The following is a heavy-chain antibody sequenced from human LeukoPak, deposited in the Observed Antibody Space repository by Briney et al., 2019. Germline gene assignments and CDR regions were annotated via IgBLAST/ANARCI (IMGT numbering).Heavy chain of an antibody. J-gene: IGHJ5*01. V-gene: IGHV3-23*01. Sequence: GGSLTLSCQASGFTFYMYAMSWVRQAPGKGLEWVASLCGTAGCTFYPDSVKGRFTISRDNSKNVLYLRMNSLTAEDTAIYYCAKDRPNFHENSGHYYRRDGDSWGQGTLVTVSS. CDR2: LCGTAGCT. CDR1: GFTFYMYA. D-gene: IGHD3-22*01. CDR3: AKDRPNFHENSGHYYRRDGDS.